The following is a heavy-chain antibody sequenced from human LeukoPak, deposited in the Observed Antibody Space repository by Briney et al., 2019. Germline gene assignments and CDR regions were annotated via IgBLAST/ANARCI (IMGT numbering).Heavy chain of an antibody. D-gene: IGHD6-25*01. J-gene: IGHJ6*02. Sequence: PAQTLSLTCTVSGDSISGSDDFWSWIRQPPGKGPEWVGYIFRTGSAYYSPSLKNRVILSVDRSKNQFSLKLSSVTAADTAVYYCASQRSDYYYYYGMDVWGQGTTVTVSS. CDR1: GDSISGSDDF. V-gene: IGHV4-30-2*01. CDR3: ASQRSDYYYYYGMDV. CDR2: IFRTGSA.